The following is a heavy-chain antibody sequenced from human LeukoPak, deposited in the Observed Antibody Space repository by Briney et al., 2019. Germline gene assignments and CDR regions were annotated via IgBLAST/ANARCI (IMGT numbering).Heavy chain of an antibody. J-gene: IGHJ3*02. CDR2: MSPNSGNT. V-gene: IGHV1-8*01. D-gene: IGHD2-15*01. CDR1: GYTFTSYD. CDR3: ATGFPIVVVVAATYQGAFDI. Sequence: ASVKVSCKASGYTFTSYDFNWVRQATGQGLEWMGWMSPNSGNTGYAQKFQGRVTMTSNTSISTAYMELSGLRSEDTAVYYCATGFPIVVVVAATYQGAFDIWGQGTMATVSS.